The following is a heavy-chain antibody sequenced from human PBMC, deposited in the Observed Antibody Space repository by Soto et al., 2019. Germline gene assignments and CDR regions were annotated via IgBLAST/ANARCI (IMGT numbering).Heavy chain of an antibody. V-gene: IGHV4-39*02. D-gene: IGHD6-13*01. CDR1: GESISTSSYY. CDR2: IHSNGGT. Sequence: DTLFPTCTVSGESISTSSYYWGWIRQSPEEGLEWIGNIHSNGGTQYNPSLNSRVTISVDTSANQFSLRLTSVTAEDTAVYYCARDGSVGSSWYMYYFDYWGQGTLVTVSS. CDR3: ARDGSVGSSWYMYYFDY. J-gene: IGHJ4*02.